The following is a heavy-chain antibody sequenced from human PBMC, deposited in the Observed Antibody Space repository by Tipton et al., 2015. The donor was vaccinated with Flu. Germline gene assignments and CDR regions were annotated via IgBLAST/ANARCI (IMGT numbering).Heavy chain of an antibody. V-gene: IGHV4-38-2*01. J-gene: IGHJ4*02. Sequence: SGDSIRSDYFWGWIRQPPGKGLEWIATIHRSGSTKYNPSLKSRVTISVDTSKNQFYLEMRSVTAADMAVYYCARLPTRSYCPDYWGQGTLVTASS. CDR3: ARLPTRSYCPDY. CDR2: IHRSGST. D-gene: IGHD1-26*01. CDR1: GDSIRSDYF.